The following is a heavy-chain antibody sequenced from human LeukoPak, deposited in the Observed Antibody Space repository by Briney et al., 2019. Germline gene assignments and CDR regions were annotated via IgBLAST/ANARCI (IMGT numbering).Heavy chain of an antibody. CDR1: GFTFSSYA. J-gene: IGHJ3*02. CDR2: ISYDGINK. Sequence: GGSLRLSCAASGFTFSSYAMHWVRQAPGKGLEWVAVISYDGINKYYADSVKGRFTISRDNSKNTLYLQMNSLRAEDTAVHYCARSGSGLGAFDIWGQGTMVTVSS. V-gene: IGHV3-30*04. D-gene: IGHD6-19*01. CDR3: ARSGSGLGAFDI.